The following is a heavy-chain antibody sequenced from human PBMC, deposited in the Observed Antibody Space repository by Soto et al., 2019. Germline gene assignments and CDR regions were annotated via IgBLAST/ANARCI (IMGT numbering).Heavy chain of an antibody. Sequence: QVKLVQSGADVKKPGTSVKISCQASGYSFPGYYIHWVRQAPGQGLEWMGWINARSGGTNTAQKFQGRVSMTRDMSSATVHMEMTWVTSDDTALYYCARASAAATSWFVYWGEGTLVTVSS. CDR1: GYSFPGYY. J-gene: IGHJ4*02. D-gene: IGHD2-15*01. CDR2: INARSGGT. V-gene: IGHV1-2*02. CDR3: ARASAAATSWFVY.